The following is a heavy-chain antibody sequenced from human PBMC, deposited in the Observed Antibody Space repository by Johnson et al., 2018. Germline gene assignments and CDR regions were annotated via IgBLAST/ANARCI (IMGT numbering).Heavy chain of an antibody. CDR2: LSFDGNNK. CDR1: GLTFSSYG. J-gene: IGHJ5*02. Sequence: QVQLVESGGGVVQPGRSLRLSCGDSGLTFSSYGMNWVRQAPGKGLEWVAVLSFDGNNKCCSDSGKGRFTISRDNSKNTLHLRMNSLRAEDTAVYYCARDLRHRGYDWSPWFDPWGQGTLVTVSS. CDR3: ARDLRHRGYDWSPWFDP. V-gene: IGHV3-30*03. D-gene: IGHD5-12*01.